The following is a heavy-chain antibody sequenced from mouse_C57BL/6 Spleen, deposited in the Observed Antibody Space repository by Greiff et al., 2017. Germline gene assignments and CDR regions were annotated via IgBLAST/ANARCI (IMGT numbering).Heavy chain of an antibody. V-gene: IGHV1-26*01. Sequence: EVQLQQSGPELVKPGASVKISCKASGYTFTDYYMNWVKQSPGKSLEWIGDINPNNGSTSYNQKFKGKATLTVDKSSSTAYMELRSLTSEDSAVYYCARGTTTVVATNNYAMDYWGQGTSGTVSS. CDR2: INPNNGST. CDR1: GYTFTDYY. J-gene: IGHJ4*01. D-gene: IGHD1-1*01. CDR3: ARGTTTVVATNNYAMDY.